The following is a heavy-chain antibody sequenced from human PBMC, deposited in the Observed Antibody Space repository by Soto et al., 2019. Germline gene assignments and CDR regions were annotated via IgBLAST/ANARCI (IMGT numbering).Heavy chain of an antibody. J-gene: IGHJ3*02. CDR2: ISGGGDST. CDR3: AKVCTMGRGVTFDAFDI. Sequence: GGSLRLSCAASGFTFSSYAMNWVRQAPGKGLEWVSVISGGGDSTYYADSVKGRFTISRDNSKNTLYLQMNSLRAEDTAVYYCAKVCTMGRGVTFDAFDIWGQGTMVPASS. D-gene: IGHD3-10*01. CDR1: GFTFSSYA. V-gene: IGHV3-23*01.